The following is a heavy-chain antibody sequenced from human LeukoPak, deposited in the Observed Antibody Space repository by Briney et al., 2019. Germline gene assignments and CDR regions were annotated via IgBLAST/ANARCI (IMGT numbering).Heavy chain of an antibody. V-gene: IGHV4-34*01. CDR2: INHSGST. J-gene: IGHJ5*02. CDR3: ARRNLGIVVVPAATERVHNWFDP. CDR1: GGSFSGYY. D-gene: IGHD2-2*01. Sequence: KTSETLSLTCAVYGGSFSGYYWSWIRQPPGKGLEWIGEINHSGSTNYNPSLKSRVTISVDTSKNQFSLKLSSVTAADTAVYYCARRNLGIVVVPAATERVHNWFDPWGQGTLATVSS.